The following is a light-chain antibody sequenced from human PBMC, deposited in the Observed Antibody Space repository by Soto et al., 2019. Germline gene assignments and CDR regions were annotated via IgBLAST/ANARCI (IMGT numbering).Light chain of an antibody. CDR2: GAS. CDR1: QSVCSSY. V-gene: IGKV3-20*01. Sequence: EIVLTQSPGTLSLSPGERATLSCRASQSVCSSYLAWYQQKPGQAPRLLIYGASSRATGIPDRFSGSGSGTDFTLTISRLEPEDFAVYYCQQYGSSPSTFGQGTKVDIK. CDR3: QQYGSSPST. J-gene: IGKJ1*01.